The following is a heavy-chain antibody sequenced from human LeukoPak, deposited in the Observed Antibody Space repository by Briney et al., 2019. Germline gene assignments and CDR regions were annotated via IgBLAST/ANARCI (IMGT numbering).Heavy chain of an antibody. V-gene: IGHV4-30-4*08. CDR3: ARVQAPGYCTNGVCFYWYFDL. CDR2: IYYSGST. D-gene: IGHD2-8*01. J-gene: IGHJ2*01. CDR1: GGSISSSSYY. Sequence: SETLSLTCTVSGGSISSSSYYWGWIRQPPGKGLEWIGYIYYSGSTCYNPSLKSRVTISVDTSKNQFSLKLSSVTAADTAVYYCARVQAPGYCTNGVCFYWYFDLWGRGTLVTVSS.